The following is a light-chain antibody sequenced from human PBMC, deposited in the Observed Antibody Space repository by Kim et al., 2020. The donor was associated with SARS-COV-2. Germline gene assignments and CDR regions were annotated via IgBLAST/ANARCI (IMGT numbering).Light chain of an antibody. CDR2: SAS. V-gene: IGKV3-20*01. CDR1: QSVSGNY. J-gene: IGKJ1*01. CDR3: QQFGDSPRT. Sequence: EIVLTQSPGTLSLYPGERATLSCRASQSVSGNYLVWYQQNPGQAPRLLIHSASTRATGIPDRFSGSGSGTDFTLTINGLEPEDFAVYYCQQFGDSPRTFGQGTKVEI.